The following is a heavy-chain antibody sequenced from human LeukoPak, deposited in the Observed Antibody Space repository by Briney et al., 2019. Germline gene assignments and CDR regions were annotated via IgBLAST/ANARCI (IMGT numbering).Heavy chain of an antibody. CDR1: GGSISSTSYS. J-gene: IGHJ5*02. CDR2: IHYSGIT. V-gene: IGHV4-39*01. CDR3: ASAYCDTGICYTGSFDR. Sequence: SETLSLTCTVSGGSISSTSYSWGWIRQPPGKGLESIAVIHYSGITYYNPSLRSRVTISIDTSKNQFSLKLRSVTAADTAVYYCASAYCDTGICYTGSFDRWGQGTLVTVSS. D-gene: IGHD2-21*01.